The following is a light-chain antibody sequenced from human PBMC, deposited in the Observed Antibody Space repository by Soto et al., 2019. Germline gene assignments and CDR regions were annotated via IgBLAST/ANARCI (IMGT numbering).Light chain of an antibody. CDR3: SSYTSSSLPHVV. CDR1: SSDVGGYNY. Sequence: QSALTQPASVSGSPGQSITISCTGTSSDVGGYNYVSWYQQHPGKAPKLMIYDVSNRPSGVSNRFSGSKSGNTASLTISGLQAEDEADYYCSSYTSSSLPHVVFCGGTKLTVL. CDR2: DVS. J-gene: IGLJ2*01. V-gene: IGLV2-14*01.